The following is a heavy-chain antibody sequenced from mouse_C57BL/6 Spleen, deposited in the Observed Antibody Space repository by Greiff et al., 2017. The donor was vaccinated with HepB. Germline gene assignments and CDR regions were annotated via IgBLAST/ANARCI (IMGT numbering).Heavy chain of an antibody. CDR1: GYTFTDYY. Sequence: EVQLQQSGPELVKPGASVKISCKASGYTFTDYYMNWVKQSHGKSLEWIGDINPNNGGTSYNQKFKGKATLTVDKSSSTAYMELRSLTSEDSAVYYCARITTVVEDFDYWGQGTTLTVSS. J-gene: IGHJ2*01. CDR3: ARITTVVEDFDY. V-gene: IGHV1-26*01. D-gene: IGHD1-1*01. CDR2: INPNNGGT.